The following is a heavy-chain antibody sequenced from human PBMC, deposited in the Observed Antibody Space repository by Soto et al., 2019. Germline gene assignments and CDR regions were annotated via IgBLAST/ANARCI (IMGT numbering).Heavy chain of an antibody. CDR3: ARSEATALDY. CDR1: GDSMSSSNW. CDR2: AHHSGRT. J-gene: IGHJ4*02. V-gene: IGHV4-4*02. Sequence: TSETLSLTCTVSGDSMSSSNWWNWVRQPPGKGLEWIGGAHHSGRTNYNPSLKSRVTISVDRSQNRFSLKLSSVTAADTAVYYCARSEATALDYRGQGTLVTVSS.